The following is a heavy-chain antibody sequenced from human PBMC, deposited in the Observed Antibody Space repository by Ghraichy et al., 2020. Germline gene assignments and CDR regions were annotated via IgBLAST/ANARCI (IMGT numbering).Heavy chain of an antibody. Sequence: GGSLRLSCAASGFTFSDYYMTWIRQAPGKGLEWVSYISGSGSTIYYADSVKGRFTISRDNAKNSLYLQMNSLRAEDTAVYYCAKDRAKALLWFGESEGWFEPWGQGTLVTVSS. V-gene: IGHV3-11*01. CDR3: AKDRAKALLWFGESEGWFEP. D-gene: IGHD3-10*01. J-gene: IGHJ5*02. CDR1: GFTFSDYY. CDR2: ISGSGSTI.